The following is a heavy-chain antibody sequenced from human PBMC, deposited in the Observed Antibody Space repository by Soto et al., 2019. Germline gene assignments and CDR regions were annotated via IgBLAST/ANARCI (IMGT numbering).Heavy chain of an antibody. D-gene: IGHD1-26*01. V-gene: IGHV2-5*01. CDR2: IYWNDDK. Sequence: QITLKESGPTLVKPTQTLTLTCTFSGFSLSTSGVGVGWIRQPPGKALEWLALIYWNDDKRYSPSLKSRLTITKDTSKNQVVLTMTNMDPVDTATYYCAHNSGSYPLRDYWGQGTLVTVSS. CDR3: AHNSGSYPLRDY. CDR1: GFSLSTSGVG. J-gene: IGHJ4*02.